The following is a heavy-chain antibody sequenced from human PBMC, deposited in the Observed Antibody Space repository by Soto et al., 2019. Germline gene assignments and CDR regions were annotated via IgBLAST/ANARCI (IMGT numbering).Heavy chain of an antibody. CDR1: GGSISSGGYY. D-gene: IGHD4-17*01. V-gene: IGHV4-31*03. CDR3: ARSPVTHPLYYMDV. CDR2: IYYSGST. J-gene: IGHJ6*03. Sequence: SETLSLTCTVSGGSISSGGYYWSWIRQHPGKGLEWIGYIYYSGSTYYNPSLKSRVTISVDTSKNQFSLKLSSVTAADTAVYYCARSPVTHPLYYMDVWGKGTTVTVSS.